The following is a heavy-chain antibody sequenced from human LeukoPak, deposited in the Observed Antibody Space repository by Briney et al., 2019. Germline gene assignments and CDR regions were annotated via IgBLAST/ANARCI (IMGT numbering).Heavy chain of an antibody. CDR3: ARGGDYYIHNNWFDP. V-gene: IGHV1-69*06. J-gene: IGHJ5*02. D-gene: IGHD1-26*01. CDR2: IVPIFGTA. CDR1: GGTFSSYA. Sequence: SVKVSCKASGGTFSSYAISWVRQAPGQGLEWMGGIVPIFGTANYAQKFQGRVTITADKSTSTAYMELSSLRSEDTAVYYCARGGDYYIHNNWFDPWGQGTLVTVSS.